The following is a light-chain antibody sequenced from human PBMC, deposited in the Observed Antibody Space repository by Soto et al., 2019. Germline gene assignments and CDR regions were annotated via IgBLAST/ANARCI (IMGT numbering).Light chain of an antibody. V-gene: IGLV1-44*01. J-gene: IGLJ1*01. Sequence: QSVLTQPLSASASPGQRVTISCSGGSSNIGSNTVAWYKHLPGTAPPRLIFTAGQRPSGVPGRFSGSKSGTAASLAISGRQAEDEGDYYCSAWYNSRNGYVFGPGTKLTVL. CDR3: SAWYNSRNGYV. CDR1: SSNIGSNT. CDR2: TAG.